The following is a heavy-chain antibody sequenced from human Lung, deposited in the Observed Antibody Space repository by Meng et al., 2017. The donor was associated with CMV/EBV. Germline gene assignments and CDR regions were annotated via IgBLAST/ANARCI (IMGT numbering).Heavy chain of an antibody. Sequence: GGSLRLXCAASGFTFSSYWMHWVRQGPGKGLVWVSRMNSDGSNINYADSVRGRFTISRDNAKNTLYLQMNSLRAEDTAVYYCVRGGSFYYYDTSAYYLFDYXRQGXLVTVSS. CDR2: MNSDGSNI. CDR3: VRGGSFYYYDTSAYYLFDY. CDR1: GFTFSSYW. J-gene: IGHJ4*02. V-gene: IGHV3-74*01. D-gene: IGHD3-22*01.